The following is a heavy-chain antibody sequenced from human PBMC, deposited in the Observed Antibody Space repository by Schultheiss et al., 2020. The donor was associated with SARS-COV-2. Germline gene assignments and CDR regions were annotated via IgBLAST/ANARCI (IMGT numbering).Heavy chain of an antibody. J-gene: IGHJ4*02. CDR1: GFTFSSYG. D-gene: IGHD5-18*01. Sequence: GESLKISCAASGFTFSSYGMHWVRQAPGKGLEWVAVISYDGSNKYYADSVKGRFTISRDNSKNTLYLQMNSLRAEDTAVYYCAKGDTAMALGNWGQGTLVTVSS. CDR2: ISYDGSNK. V-gene: IGHV3-30*18. CDR3: AKGDTAMALGN.